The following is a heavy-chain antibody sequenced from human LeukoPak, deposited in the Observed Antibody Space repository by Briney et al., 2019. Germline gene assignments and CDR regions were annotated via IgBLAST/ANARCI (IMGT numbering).Heavy chain of an antibody. CDR1: GFTFSCYA. CDR3: AKAPFYKAVAGHFDY. D-gene: IGHD6-19*01. J-gene: IGHJ4*02. Sequence: GGSLRLSCAASGFTFSCYAMIWVRQAPGKGLAGVSAISGSGGSTYYADSVKGRFTISRDNSQNTLYLQMTSLRAEDTAVYYCAKAPFYKAVAGHFDYWGQGTLVTVSS. V-gene: IGHV3-23*01. CDR2: ISGSGGST.